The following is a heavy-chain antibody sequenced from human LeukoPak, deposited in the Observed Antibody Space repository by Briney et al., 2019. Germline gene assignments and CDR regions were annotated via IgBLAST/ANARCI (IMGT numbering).Heavy chain of an antibody. CDR3: AKGYDLLTGYYLDY. CDR1: GFTFDDYA. J-gene: IGHJ4*02. Sequence: GGSLRLSCAASGFTFDDYAMHWVRQAPRKGLEWVSLISWDGGSTYYADSVKGRFTISRDNSKNSLYLQMNSLRAEDTALYYCAKGYDLLTGYYLDYWGQGTLVTVSS. CDR2: ISWDGGST. D-gene: IGHD3-9*01. V-gene: IGHV3-43D*03.